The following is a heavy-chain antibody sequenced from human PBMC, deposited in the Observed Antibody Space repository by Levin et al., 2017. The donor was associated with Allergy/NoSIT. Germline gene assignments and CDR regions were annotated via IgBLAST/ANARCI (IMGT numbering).Heavy chain of an antibody. CDR2: IYYSGST. D-gene: IGHD6-19*01. Sequence: SETLSLTCTVSGGSISSYYWSWIRQPPGKGLEWIGYIYYSGSTNYNPSLKSRVTISVDTSKNQFSLKLSSVTAADTAVYYCARAAPSSGWPYYYYYGMDVWGQGTTVTVSS. V-gene: IGHV4-59*01. CDR3: ARAAPSSGWPYYYYYGMDV. J-gene: IGHJ6*02. CDR1: GGSISSYY.